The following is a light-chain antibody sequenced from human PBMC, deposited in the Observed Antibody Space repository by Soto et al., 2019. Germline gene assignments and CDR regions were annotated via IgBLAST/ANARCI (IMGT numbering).Light chain of an antibody. CDR3: SSYAGRNNLL. Sequence: QSALTQPPSASGSPGQSVTLSCTGTSSDVGGYNYVSWYQPHPGKAPKLMIYEVDKRPSGVPDRFSGSKSGNTASLTVSGLQAEDEADYYCSSYAGRNNLLFGGGTKLTVL. J-gene: IGLJ2*01. V-gene: IGLV2-8*01. CDR2: EVD. CDR1: SSDVGGYNY.